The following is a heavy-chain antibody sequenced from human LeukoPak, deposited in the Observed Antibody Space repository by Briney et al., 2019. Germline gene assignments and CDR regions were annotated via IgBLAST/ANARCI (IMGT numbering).Heavy chain of an antibody. J-gene: IGHJ6*02. V-gene: IGHV1-18*01. CDR2: ISVYNGNT. CDR3: TRSAVGRYCGMDV. CDR1: GYTFSSNG. Sequence: ASVKVSCKASGYTFSSNGISWVRQAPGQGFEWMGWISVYNGNTNYAVRLQGRVTMTTDTSTSTAYMELRSLRSDDTAVYYCTRSAVGRYCGMDVWGQGTTVTVSS. D-gene: IGHD1-26*01.